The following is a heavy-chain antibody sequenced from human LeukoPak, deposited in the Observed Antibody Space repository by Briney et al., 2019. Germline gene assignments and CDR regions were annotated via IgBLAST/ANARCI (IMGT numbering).Heavy chain of an antibody. D-gene: IGHD4-17*01. Sequence: SETLSLTCTVSGGSIDNYYWSWIRQPPGKGLEWIGYIYYSGSTNYNPSLKSRVTISVDTSKSQFSLRLSSVTAADTAVYYCARGGSTVRDYWGQGTLVTVSS. CDR1: GGSIDNYY. CDR3: ARGGSTVRDY. J-gene: IGHJ4*02. V-gene: IGHV4-59*01. CDR2: IYYSGST.